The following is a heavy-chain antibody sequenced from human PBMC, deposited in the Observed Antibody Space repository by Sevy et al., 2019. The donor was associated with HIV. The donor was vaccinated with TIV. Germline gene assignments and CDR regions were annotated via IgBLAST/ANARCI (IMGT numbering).Heavy chain of an antibody. V-gene: IGHV3-23*01. CDR1: GFTFSRYS. Sequence: GGSLRLSCAASGFTFSRYSMSWVRQPPGKGLEWVSTLSFGCGEINYTASRKGRVTSSRVNSKSSVYLQMNNLRPEDTAVYYCAREGCTKPHDYWGQGTLVTVSS. J-gene: IGHJ4*02. D-gene: IGHD2-8*01. CDR2: LSFGCGEI. CDR3: AREGCTKPHDY.